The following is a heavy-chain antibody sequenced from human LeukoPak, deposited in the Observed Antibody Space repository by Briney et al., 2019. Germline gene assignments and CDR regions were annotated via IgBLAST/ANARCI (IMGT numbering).Heavy chain of an antibody. Sequence: SETLSLTCAVYGGSFSGYYWSWIRQPPGKGLEWIGEINHSGSTNYNPSLKSRVTISVDTSKNQFSLKLSSATAADTAVYYCARSPIFSDYWGQGTLVTVSS. J-gene: IGHJ4*02. CDR2: INHSGST. V-gene: IGHV4-34*01. CDR1: GGSFSGYY. D-gene: IGHD3-3*02. CDR3: ARSPIFSDY.